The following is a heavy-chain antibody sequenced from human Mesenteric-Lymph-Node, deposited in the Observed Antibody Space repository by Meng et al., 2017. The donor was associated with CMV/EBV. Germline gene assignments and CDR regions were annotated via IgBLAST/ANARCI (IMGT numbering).Heavy chain of an antibody. V-gene: IGHV4-38-2*02. CDR3: ARETDSSSSFDY. J-gene: IGHJ4*02. D-gene: IGHD6-6*01. CDR2: IYHSGST. CDR1: GYSISSGYY. Sequence: GSLRLSCTVSGYSISSGYYWGWIRQPPGKGLEWIGSIYHSGSTYYNPSLKSRVTISVDTSKNQFSLKLSSVTAADTAVYYCARETDSSSSFDYWGQGTLVTVSS.